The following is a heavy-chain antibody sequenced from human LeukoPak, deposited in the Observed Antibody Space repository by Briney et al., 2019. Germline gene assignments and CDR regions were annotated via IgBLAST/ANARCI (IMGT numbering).Heavy chain of an antibody. CDR2: INPSGGST. J-gene: IGHJ4*02. CDR3: ARAHYYDSSGYPAPSDY. D-gene: IGHD3-22*01. Sequence: AASVKVSCKASGYTFTSYAMHWVRQAPGQGLEWMGIINPSGGSTSYAQKFQGRVTMTRDTSTSTVYMELSSLRSEDTAVYYCARAHYYDSSGYPAPSDYWGQGTLVTVSS. CDR1: GYTFTSYA. V-gene: IGHV1-46*01.